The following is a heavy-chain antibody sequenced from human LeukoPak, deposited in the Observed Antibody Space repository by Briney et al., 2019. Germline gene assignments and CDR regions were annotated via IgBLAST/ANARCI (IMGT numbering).Heavy chain of an antibody. CDR3: ARGHGRFWSGYGYFDY. V-gene: IGHV4-39*07. CDR1: GASMSNYY. J-gene: IGHJ4*02. Sequence: SETLSLTCNVSGASMSNYYWVWIRQPPGKGLEWIGSIYHSGTTYSGSTYYNPSLKSRVTISLDTSKNQFSLKLSSVTAADTAVYYCARGHGRFWSGYGYFDYWGQGTLVTVSS. CDR2: IYHSGTTYSGST. D-gene: IGHD3-3*01.